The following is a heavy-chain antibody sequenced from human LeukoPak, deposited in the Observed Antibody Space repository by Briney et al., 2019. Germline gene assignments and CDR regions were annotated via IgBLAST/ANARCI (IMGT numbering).Heavy chain of an antibody. D-gene: IGHD3-22*01. V-gene: IGHV3-23*01. CDR1: GFTFNTYW. J-gene: IGHJ4*02. CDR3: AKGASGYYESSGQFDY. Sequence: GGSLRLSCVGSGFTFNTYWMSWVRQAPGKGLEWVSAISGSGDNTYYADSVKGRFTISRDISKNTVYLQMNGLRADDTAVYYCAKGASGYYESSGQFDYWGQGTLVTVSS. CDR2: ISGSGDNT.